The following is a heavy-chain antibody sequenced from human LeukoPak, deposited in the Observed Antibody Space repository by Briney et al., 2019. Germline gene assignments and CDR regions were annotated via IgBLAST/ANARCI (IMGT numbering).Heavy chain of an antibody. J-gene: IGHJ4*02. CDR2: IWYDGSNK. Sequence: PGGSLRLSCAASGFTFSSYGMHWVRQAPGKGLEWVAVIWYDGSNKYYADSVKGRFTISRDNSKNTLYLQINSLRAEDPAVYYCAKDSEYCGGDCYSGAGHWGQGTLVTVSS. CDR3: AKDSEYCGGDCYSGAGH. V-gene: IGHV3-33*06. CDR1: GFTFSSYG. D-gene: IGHD2-21*02.